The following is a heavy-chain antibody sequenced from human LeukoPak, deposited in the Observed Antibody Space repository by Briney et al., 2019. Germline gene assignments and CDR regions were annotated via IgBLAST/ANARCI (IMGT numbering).Heavy chain of an antibody. J-gene: IGHJ4*02. Sequence: ASVKVSCKASGYTFTSYGISWVRQAPGQGLEWMGWISAYNGNTNYAQKLQGRVTMTTDTSTSTAYMELRSLRPDDTAVYYCARDRGSSWYGGGFDYWGQGTLVTVSS. CDR2: ISAYNGNT. CDR3: ARDRGSSWYGGGFDY. CDR1: GYTFTSYG. V-gene: IGHV1-18*01. D-gene: IGHD6-13*01.